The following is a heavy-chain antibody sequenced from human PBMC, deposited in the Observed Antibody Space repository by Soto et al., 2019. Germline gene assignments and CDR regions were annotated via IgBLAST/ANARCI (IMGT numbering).Heavy chain of an antibody. CDR2: ISSSSSTI. Sequence: GGSLRLSCAASGFTFSSYSMNWVRQAPGKGLEWVSYISSSSSTIYYADSVKGRFTISRGNAKNSLYLQMNSLRAEDTAVYYCARNEGWRRIAAAGTPLDYWGQGTLVTVSS. D-gene: IGHD6-13*01. CDR1: GFTFSSYS. CDR3: ARNEGWRRIAAAGTPLDY. V-gene: IGHV3-48*01. J-gene: IGHJ4*02.